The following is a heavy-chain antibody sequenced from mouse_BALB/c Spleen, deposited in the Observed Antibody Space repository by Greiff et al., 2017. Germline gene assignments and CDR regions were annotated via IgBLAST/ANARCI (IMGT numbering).Heavy chain of an antibody. V-gene: IGHV5-6-5*01. CDR1: GFTFSSYA. J-gene: IGHJ1*01. CDR2: ISSGGST. Sequence: EVHLVESGGGLVKPGGSLKLSCAASGFTFSSYAMSWVRQTPEKRLEWVASISSGGSTYYPDSVKGRFTISRDNARNILYLQMSSLRSEDTAMYYCARAYGYDGYFDVWGAGTTVTVSS. CDR3: ARAYGYDGYFDV. D-gene: IGHD2-2*01.